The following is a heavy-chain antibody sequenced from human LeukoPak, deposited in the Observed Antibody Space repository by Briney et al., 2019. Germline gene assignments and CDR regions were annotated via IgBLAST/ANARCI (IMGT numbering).Heavy chain of an antibody. V-gene: IGHV1-2*02. CDR3: ARADQGYCSSTSCYPRLWYYYGLDA. Sequence: ASVKVSCKTSGYSFTDYYMNWVRQAPGQGLEWMGWINPDSGDTKYAQKLQGRVTMTRDTSISTVYMELTRLRSDDTAIYYCARADQGYCSSTSCYPRLWYYYGLDAWGQGTTVTVSS. J-gene: IGHJ6*02. CDR1: GYSFTDYY. CDR2: INPDSGDT. D-gene: IGHD2-2*01.